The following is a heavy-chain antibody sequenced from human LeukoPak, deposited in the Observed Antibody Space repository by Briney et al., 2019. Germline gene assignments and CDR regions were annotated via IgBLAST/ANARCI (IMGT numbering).Heavy chain of an antibody. CDR1: GFSFSNFW. J-gene: IGHJ4*02. V-gene: IGHV3-74*01. Sequence: GGSLRLSCAASGFSFSNFWMHWVRQAPGMGLVWVSQINPDGTAALYADSVKGRFTISRDNAKSTLYLQMNTLRADDTAVYYCAKGSDFAFDNWGQGILVTVSS. D-gene: IGHD2-21*01. CDR3: AKGSDFAFDN. CDR2: INPDGTAA.